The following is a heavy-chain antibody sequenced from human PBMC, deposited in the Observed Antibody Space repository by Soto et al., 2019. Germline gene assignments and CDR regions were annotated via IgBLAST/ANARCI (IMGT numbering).Heavy chain of an antibody. Sequence: PGGSLRLSCAASGFTFSSYGMHWVRQAPGKGLEWVAVIWYDGSNKYYADSVKGRFTISRDNSKNTLYLQMNSLRAEDTAVYYCARDLEDYDFWTRNYYYYMDVWGKGTTVTVS. CDR1: GFTFSSYG. V-gene: IGHV3-33*01. D-gene: IGHD3-3*01. J-gene: IGHJ6*03. CDR3: ARDLEDYDFWTRNYYYYMDV. CDR2: IWYDGSNK.